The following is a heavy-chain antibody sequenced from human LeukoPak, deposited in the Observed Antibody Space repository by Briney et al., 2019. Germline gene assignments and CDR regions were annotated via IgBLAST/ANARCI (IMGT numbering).Heavy chain of an antibody. D-gene: IGHD2-2*01. CDR1: GGSFSGYY. Sequence: SETLSLTCAVYGGSFSGYYCSWIRQPPGKGLEWIGEINHSGSTNYNPSLKSRVTISVDTSKNQFSLKLSSETAADTAVYYCARGPDIVVVPDNAFDIWGQGTMVTVSS. V-gene: IGHV4-34*01. CDR3: ARGPDIVVVPDNAFDI. J-gene: IGHJ3*02. CDR2: INHSGST.